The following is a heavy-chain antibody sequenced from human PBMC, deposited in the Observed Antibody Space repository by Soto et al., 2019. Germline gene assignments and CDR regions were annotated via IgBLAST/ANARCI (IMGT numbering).Heavy chain of an antibody. Sequence: SDTLSLTCTVSGGSISSYYWSWIRQPPGKGLEWIGYIYYSGSTNYNPSLKSRVTISVDTSKNQFSLKLSSVTAEDTAVYYCARSDGRYWGQGTLVNVSS. V-gene: IGHV4-59*01. CDR2: IYYSGST. J-gene: IGHJ4*02. CDR3: ARSDGRY. CDR1: GGSISSYY.